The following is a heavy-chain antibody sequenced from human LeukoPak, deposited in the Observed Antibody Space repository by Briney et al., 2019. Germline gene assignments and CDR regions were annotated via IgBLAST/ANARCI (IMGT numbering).Heavy chain of an antibody. CDR1: GFTFSDYY. CDR3: AKDRLLNCRGDCYIFDY. Sequence: GGSLRLSCAASGFTFSDYYMSWIRQTPGQGLEWVSSISGSGDSTFYADSVKGRFSISRDNPKNTLYLQVNGLRTEDTAVYYCAKDRLLNCRGDCYIFDYWGQGTVVTVSS. V-gene: IGHV3-23*01. J-gene: IGHJ4*02. D-gene: IGHD2-21*02. CDR2: ISGSGDST.